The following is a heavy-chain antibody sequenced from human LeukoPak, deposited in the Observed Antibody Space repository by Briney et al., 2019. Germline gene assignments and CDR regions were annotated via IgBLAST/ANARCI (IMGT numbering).Heavy chain of an antibody. D-gene: IGHD2-15*01. CDR1: GGSFSGYY. Sequence: PSETLSLTCAVYGGSFSGYYWSWIRQPPGKGLEWIGEINYSGSTNYNPSLKSRLTMSVDTSKNQFSLKLSSVTAADTAVYYCARGSVRDKLDYWGQGTLVTVSS. J-gene: IGHJ4*02. CDR2: INYSGST. V-gene: IGHV4-34*10. CDR3: ARGSVRDKLDY.